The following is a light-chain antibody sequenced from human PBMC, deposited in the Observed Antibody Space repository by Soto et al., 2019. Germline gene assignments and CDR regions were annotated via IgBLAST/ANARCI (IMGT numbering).Light chain of an antibody. CDR3: LQYGSSPWT. J-gene: IGKJ1*01. V-gene: IGKV3-20*01. Sequence: EIVLTQSPGTLSLSPGERATLSCRASQSVRNNYLAWYQQKPGQAPRLLIYGASSRATGIPDRFSGSGSGTDFTLTSSRLEPEDFAEYYCLQYGSSPWTFGQGTNVEIK. CDR2: GAS. CDR1: QSVRNNY.